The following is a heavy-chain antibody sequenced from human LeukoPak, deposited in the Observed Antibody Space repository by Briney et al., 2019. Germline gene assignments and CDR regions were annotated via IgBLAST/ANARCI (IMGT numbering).Heavy chain of an antibody. D-gene: IGHD6-13*01. V-gene: IGHV4-34*01. CDR2: INHSGST. Sequence: PSETPSLTCAVYGGSFSGYYWGWIRQPPGKGLEWIGEINHSGSTNHNPSLKSRVTISVDTSKNQFSLKLSSVTAADTAVYYCARKGRQQLSTWGQGTLVTVSS. J-gene: IGHJ5*02. CDR3: ARKGRQQLST. CDR1: GGSFSGYY.